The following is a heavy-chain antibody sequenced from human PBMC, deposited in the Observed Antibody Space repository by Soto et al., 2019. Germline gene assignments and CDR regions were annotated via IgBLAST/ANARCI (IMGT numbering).Heavy chain of an antibody. V-gene: IGHV3-30-3*01. CDR1: GFTFSSYA. J-gene: IGHJ3*02. Sequence: LRLSCAASGFTFSSYAMHWVRQAPGKGLEWVAVISYDGSNKYYADSVKGRFTISRDNSKNTLYLQMNSLRAEDTAVYYCARDRWLLLIKPLAEADAFDIWGQGTMVTVSS. CDR3: ARDRWLLLIKPLAEADAFDI. CDR2: ISYDGSNK. D-gene: IGHD2-15*01.